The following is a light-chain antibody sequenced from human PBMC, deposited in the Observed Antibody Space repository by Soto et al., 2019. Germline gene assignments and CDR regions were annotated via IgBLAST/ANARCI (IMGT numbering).Light chain of an antibody. J-gene: IGKJ2*01. Sequence: DIQMTQSPSTLSASVGDRVTITCRASQSISDWLAWYQQKPGQAPKLLIYKASSLESGVPSRFSGSGSGTEFTLTISSLQPDDVATYYCQQYSSYYMYTLSQGTKVDIK. V-gene: IGKV1-5*03. CDR2: KAS. CDR3: QQYSSYYMYT. CDR1: QSISDW.